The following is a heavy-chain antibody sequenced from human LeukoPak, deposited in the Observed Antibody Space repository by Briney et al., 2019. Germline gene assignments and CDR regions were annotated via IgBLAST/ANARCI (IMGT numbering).Heavy chain of an antibody. CDR2: FDPGDGET. J-gene: IGHJ4*02. D-gene: IGHD2-2*01. Sequence: GASVKVSCKVSGYTLTELSMHWVRQAPGKGLEWMGGFDPGDGETIYAQKFQGRVTMTEDTSTDTAYMELSSLGSEDTAVYYCAGRDRSSTSCPFDYWGQGTLVTVSS. CDR3: AGRDRSSTSCPFDY. CDR1: GYTLTELS. V-gene: IGHV1-24*01.